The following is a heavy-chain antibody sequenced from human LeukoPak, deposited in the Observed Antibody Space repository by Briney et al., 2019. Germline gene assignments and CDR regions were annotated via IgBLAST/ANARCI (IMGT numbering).Heavy chain of an antibody. J-gene: IGHJ5*02. D-gene: IGHD6-13*01. CDR1: GFTFSSYS. Sequence: GGSLRLSCAASGFTFSSYSMNWVRQAPGKGLEWVSYISSSSSTIYYADSVKGRFTISRDNAKNSLYLQMNSLRAEDTAVYYCARDGAYSGSWYSDWFDPWGQGTLVTVSS. V-gene: IGHV3-48*04. CDR3: ARDGAYSGSWYSDWFDP. CDR2: ISSSSSTI.